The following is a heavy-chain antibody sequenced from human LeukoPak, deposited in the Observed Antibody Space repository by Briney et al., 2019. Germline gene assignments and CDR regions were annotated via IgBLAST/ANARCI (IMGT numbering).Heavy chain of an antibody. Sequence: GGSLRLSCAASGFTLSSYWMHWVRQAPGKGLVWVSRINSDGSSTSYADSVKGRFTISRDNAKNTLYLQMNSLRAEDTAVYYCAKDAIVGATKVDYWGQGTLVTVSS. CDR1: GFTLSSYW. J-gene: IGHJ4*02. D-gene: IGHD1-26*01. CDR3: AKDAIVGATKVDY. CDR2: INSDGSST. V-gene: IGHV3-74*01.